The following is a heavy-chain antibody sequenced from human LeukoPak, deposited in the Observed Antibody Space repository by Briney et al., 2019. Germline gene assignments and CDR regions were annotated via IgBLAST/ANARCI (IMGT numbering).Heavy chain of an antibody. D-gene: IGHD6-19*01. CDR2: IIPIFGTA. CDR3: ARVDVVAVAGDYYYYMDV. V-gene: IGHV1-69*13. Sequence: GASVKVSCKASGYTFTSYDINWVRQATGQGLEWMGGIIPIFGTANYAQKFQGRVTITADESTSTAYMELSSLRSEDTAVYYCARVDVVAVAGDYYYYMDVWGKGTTVTISS. J-gene: IGHJ6*03. CDR1: GYTFTSYD.